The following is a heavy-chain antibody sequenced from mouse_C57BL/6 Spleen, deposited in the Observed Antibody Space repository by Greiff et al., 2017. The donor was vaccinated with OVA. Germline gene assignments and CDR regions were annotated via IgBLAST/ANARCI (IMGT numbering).Heavy chain of an antibody. CDR2: ISSGGDYI. V-gene: IGHV5-9-1*02. D-gene: IGHD1-1*01. CDR3: TRGITTVEGYFDV. CDR1: GFTFSSYA. J-gene: IGHJ1*03. Sequence: EVKLQESGEGLVKPGGSLKLSCAASGFTFSSYAMSWVRQTPEKRLEWVAYISSGGDYIYYADTVKGRFTISRDNARNTLYLQMSSLKSEDTAMYYCTRGITTVEGYFDVWGTGTTVTVSS.